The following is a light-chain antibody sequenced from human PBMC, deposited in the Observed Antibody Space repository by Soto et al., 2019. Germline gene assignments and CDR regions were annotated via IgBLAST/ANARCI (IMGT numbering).Light chain of an antibody. V-gene: IGKV3-20*01. Sequence: EIVLTQSPGTLSLSPGERATLSCRASQSVSSSYLAWYQQKPVQAPRLLIYGASSRATGIPDRFSGSGSGTYFTLPISRLEPEDFAVYYCQQYGSSPRTFGQGTKLEIK. CDR1: QSVSSSY. CDR2: GAS. CDR3: QQYGSSPRT. J-gene: IGKJ2*01.